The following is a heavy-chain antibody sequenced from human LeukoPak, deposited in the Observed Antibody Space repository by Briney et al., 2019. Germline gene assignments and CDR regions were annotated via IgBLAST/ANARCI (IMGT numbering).Heavy chain of an antibody. J-gene: IGHJ4*02. CDR1: GDSISSGNY. CDR2: IYQSGIT. V-gene: IGHV4-4*02. Sequence: SGTLSLTCGVSGDSISSGNYWNWVRQPPGKGLEWIGDIYQSGITNYNPSLKSRVTMSVDKSRNEFSLKLDSVTAADTAVYYCARDPRPRGGWFYFDYWGQGILVTVSS. CDR3: ARDPRPRGGWFYFDY. D-gene: IGHD6-19*01.